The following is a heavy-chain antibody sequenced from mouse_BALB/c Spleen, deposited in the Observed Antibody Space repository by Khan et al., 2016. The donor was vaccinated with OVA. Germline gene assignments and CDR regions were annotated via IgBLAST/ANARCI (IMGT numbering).Heavy chain of an antibody. CDR3: IRGEYGDPFAY. CDR2: ISDGGSYT. Sequence: EVELVESGGGLVKPGGSLTLSCAASGFTFSDYYMYWVRQTPEKRLEWVATISDGGSYTYYPDSVKGRFTISRDDAENNLYLQMSSLKSEDTAMYYCIRGEYGDPFAYWGQGTLVTVSA. CDR1: GFTFSDYY. D-gene: IGHD2-13*01. V-gene: IGHV5-4*02. J-gene: IGHJ3*01.